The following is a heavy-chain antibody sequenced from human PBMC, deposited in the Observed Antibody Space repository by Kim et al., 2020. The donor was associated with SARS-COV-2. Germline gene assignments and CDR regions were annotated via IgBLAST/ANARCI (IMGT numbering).Heavy chain of an antibody. D-gene: IGHD2-15*01. CDR3: AIEYCSGGSCSVGG. Sequence: SVKVSCKASGGTFSSYAISWVRQAPGQGLEWMGGIIPIFGTANYAQKFQGRVTITADESTSTAYMELSSLRSEDTAVYYCAIEYCSGGSCSVGGWGQGTLVTVSS. J-gene: IGHJ4*02. CDR1: GGTFSSYA. V-gene: IGHV1-69*13. CDR2: IIPIFGTA.